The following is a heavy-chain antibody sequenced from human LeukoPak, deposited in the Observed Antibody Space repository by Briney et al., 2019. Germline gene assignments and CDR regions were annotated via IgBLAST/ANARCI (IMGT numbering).Heavy chain of an antibody. CDR1: GYTFTSYY. J-gene: IGHJ4*02. CDR2: INPSGGGT. Sequence: ASVKVSCKASGYTFTSYYMHWVRQAPGQGREWMGIINPSGGGTSYAQKFQGRVTMTRHTSTSTVYMELSSLRSEDTAVYYCARDPRGRDYFDYWGQGTLVTVSS. CDR3: ARDPRGRDYFDY. V-gene: IGHV1-46*01.